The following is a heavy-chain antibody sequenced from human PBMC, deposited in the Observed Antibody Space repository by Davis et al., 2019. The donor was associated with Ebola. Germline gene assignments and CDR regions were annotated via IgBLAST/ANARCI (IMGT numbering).Heavy chain of an antibody. D-gene: IGHD5-12*01. V-gene: IGHV3-30*04. CDR2: PSYDSNKQ. CDR1: GFTFRTYA. CDR3: AKDFSWLQSDLDY. J-gene: IGHJ4*02. Sequence: PGGSLRLSCTASGFTFRTYAMHWVRQAPGKGLEWVATPSYDSNKQFYSDFVKGRFTVSRDNSENTLYLQMNSLRTEDTAVYYCAKDFSWLQSDLDYWGQGTLVTVSS.